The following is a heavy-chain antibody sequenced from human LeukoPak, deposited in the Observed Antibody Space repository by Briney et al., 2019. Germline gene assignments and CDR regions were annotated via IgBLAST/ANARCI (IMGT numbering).Heavy chain of an antibody. Sequence: SSETLSLTCTVSGGSISSSSYYWGWLRQPPGKGLKWIGSIYHSASTYYNLSLKSRVTIYIATTKNPLSLSLVSATAADAAYYFCARHEYSSSHPPRWYMDVWGKGATVTVSS. V-gene: IGHV4-39*01. CDR2: IYHSAST. CDR1: GGSISSSSYY. CDR3: ARHEYSSSHPPRWYMDV. J-gene: IGHJ6*03. D-gene: IGHD6-6*01.